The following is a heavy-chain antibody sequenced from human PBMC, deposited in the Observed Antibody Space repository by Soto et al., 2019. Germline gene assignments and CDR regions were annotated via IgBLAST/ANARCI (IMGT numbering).Heavy chain of an antibody. D-gene: IGHD2-8*02. CDR3: ARDKITGLFDY. Sequence: TSETLSLTCSVSGGSISSYYLSWIRQPPGKGLEWIGYIYYSVSTNYNPSLKSRVTISVDTSKNQFSLKLTSVTAADTAVYYCARDKITGLFDYWGQGTLVTVSS. CDR1: GGSISSYY. CDR2: IYYSVST. V-gene: IGHV4-59*12. J-gene: IGHJ4*02.